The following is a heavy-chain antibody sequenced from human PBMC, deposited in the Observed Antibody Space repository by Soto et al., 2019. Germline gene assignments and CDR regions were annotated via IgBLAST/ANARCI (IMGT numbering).Heavy chain of an antibody. J-gene: IGHJ4*02. D-gene: IGHD3-16*01. CDR2: INWKSDI. CDR1: GFTFDDNA. CDR3: AISQDRGGRTTFIY. Sequence: GGSLRLSCAVSGFTFDDNAMHWVRQAPEKGLEWVAGINWKSDIGYADSVKGRFTISRDNAETSLYLQMNSLGAEDTALYYCAISQDRGGRTTFIYWGQGTQVTVSS. V-gene: IGHV3-9*01.